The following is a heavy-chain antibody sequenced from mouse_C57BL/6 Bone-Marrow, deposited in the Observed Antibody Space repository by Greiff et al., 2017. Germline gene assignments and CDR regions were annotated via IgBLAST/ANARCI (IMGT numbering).Heavy chain of an antibody. CDR3: ASPGAMDY. Sequence: QVQLQQSGAELMKPGASVKLSCKATGYTFTGYWLEWVKQRPGHGLEWIGEILPGSGSTNYNEKFKGKVTFTGDTSPNTAYMHLSYLTTEDSAIYYCASPGAMDYWGQGTSVTVSS. V-gene: IGHV1-9*01. CDR1: GYTFTGYW. CDR2: ILPGSGST. J-gene: IGHJ4*01.